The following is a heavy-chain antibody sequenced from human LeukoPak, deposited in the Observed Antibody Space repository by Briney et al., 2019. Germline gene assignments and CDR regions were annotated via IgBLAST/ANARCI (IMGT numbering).Heavy chain of an antibody. CDR2: IYSGGST. V-gene: IGHV3-53*01. CDR3: ASAYYYGSGSYPFDY. J-gene: IGHJ4*02. D-gene: IGHD3-10*01. CDR1: GFTVSRNY. Sequence: GGSLRLSCAASGFTVSRNYMSWVRQAPGKGLEWVSVIYSGGSTYYADSVKGRFTISRDNSKNTLYLQMNSLRAEDTAVYYCASAYYYGSGSYPFDYWGQGTLVTVSS.